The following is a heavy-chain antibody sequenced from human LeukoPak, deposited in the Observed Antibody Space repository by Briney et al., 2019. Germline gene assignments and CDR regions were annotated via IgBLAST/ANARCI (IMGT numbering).Heavy chain of an antibody. V-gene: IGHV4-38-2*02. CDR2: IYYSGST. CDR3: AKSGGYGLIDY. CDR1: GYSISSGYY. J-gene: IGHJ4*01. Sequence: SETLSLTCTVSGYSISSGYYWGWIRQPPGKGLEWIGSIYYSGSTYYNSSLKSRVTISIDTSKNQVSLNLTSMTAADTAVYYCAKSGGYGLIDYWGQGTLVTVSS. D-gene: IGHD1-26*01.